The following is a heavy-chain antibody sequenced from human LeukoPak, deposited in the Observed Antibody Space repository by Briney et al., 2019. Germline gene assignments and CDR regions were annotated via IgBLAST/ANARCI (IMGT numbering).Heavy chain of an antibody. CDR1: GGTFSSYT. V-gene: IGHV1-69*06. Sequence: SVKVSCKASGGTFSSYTISWVRQAPGQGLEWMGGIIPIFGTANYAQKFQGRVTITADKSTSTAYMELSSLRSEDTAVYYCARAMPYYYGSGSGAFDIWGQGTMVTVSS. D-gene: IGHD3-10*01. CDR3: ARAMPYYYGSGSGAFDI. J-gene: IGHJ3*02. CDR2: IIPIFGTA.